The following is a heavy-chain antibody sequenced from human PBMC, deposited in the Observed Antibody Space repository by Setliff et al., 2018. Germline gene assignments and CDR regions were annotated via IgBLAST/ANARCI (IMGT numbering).Heavy chain of an antibody. CDR1: GGSISSSSYF. J-gene: IGHJ4*02. Sequence: LSLTCTVSGGSISSSSYFWGWIRQPPGKGLEWIGSIYNSGSTYYNPSPKSRVTISVDTSKSQFSLKLSSVTAADTAVYYCARSFSRREKFLLDYWGQGALVTVSS. CDR2: IYNSGST. V-gene: IGHV4-39*07. CDR3: ARSFSRREKFLLDY.